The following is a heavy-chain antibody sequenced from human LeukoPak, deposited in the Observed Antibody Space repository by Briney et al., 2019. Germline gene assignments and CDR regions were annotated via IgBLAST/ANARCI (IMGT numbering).Heavy chain of an antibody. Sequence: GGSLRLSCAASGFTFSSYAMSWARQAPGKGLEWVSAISGSGGSTYYADSVKGRFTISRDNSKNTLYLQMNSLRAEDTAVYYCAKGVATGIAAAAAALDIWGQGTMVTVSS. CDR1: GFTFSSYA. D-gene: IGHD6-13*01. CDR3: AKGVATGIAAAAAALDI. CDR2: ISGSGGST. V-gene: IGHV3-23*01. J-gene: IGHJ3*02.